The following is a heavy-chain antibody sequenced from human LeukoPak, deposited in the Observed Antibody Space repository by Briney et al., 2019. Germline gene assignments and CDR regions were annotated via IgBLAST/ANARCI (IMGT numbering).Heavy chain of an antibody. CDR3: ASVYKYGMDV. Sequence: GASVKVSCKASGFTFTSSAVQWVRQARGQRLEWMGWIVVGTGNTNYAQKFQGRATLTRATSTSTVYMELSSLRSEDTAVYYCASVYKYGMDVWGQGTTVIVSS. V-gene: IGHV1-58*01. J-gene: IGHJ6*02. CDR1: GFTFTSSA. CDR2: IVVGTGNT.